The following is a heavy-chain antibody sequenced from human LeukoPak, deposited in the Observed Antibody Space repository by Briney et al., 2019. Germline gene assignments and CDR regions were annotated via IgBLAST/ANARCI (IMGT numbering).Heavy chain of an antibody. J-gene: IGHJ6*03. V-gene: IGHV4-34*01. CDR1: SGSFSGYY. D-gene: IGHD2-2*01. CDR2: INHSGST. CDR3: ARLLGYCSSTSCYSSPYYYYMDV. Sequence: KPSETLSLTCAIYSGSFSGYYWNWLRQPPGKGLEWIGEINHSGSTNYNPSLKSRVTISLDTSKNQFSLKLTSVTAADTAVYYCARLLGYCSSTSCYSSPYYYYMDVWGKGTTVTISS.